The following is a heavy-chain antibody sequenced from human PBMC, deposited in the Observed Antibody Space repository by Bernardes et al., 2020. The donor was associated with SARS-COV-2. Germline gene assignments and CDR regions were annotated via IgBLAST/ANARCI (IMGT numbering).Heavy chain of an antibody. D-gene: IGHD3-10*01. CDR2: FDPEDGET. J-gene: IGHJ5*02. CDR1: GYTLTELS. V-gene: IGHV1-24*01. Sequence: ASVKVSCKVSGYTLTELSMHWVRQAPGKGLEWMGGFDPEDGETIYAQKFQGRVTMTEDTSTDTAYMELSSLRSEDTAVYYCATGPPILFGWFGESYHRGGNWFDPWGQGTLVTVSS. CDR3: ATGPPILFGWFGESYHRGGNWFDP.